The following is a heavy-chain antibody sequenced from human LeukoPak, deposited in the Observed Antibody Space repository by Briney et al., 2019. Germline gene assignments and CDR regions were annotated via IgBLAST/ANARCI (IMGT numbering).Heavy chain of an antibody. CDR1: GFGVTNNY. V-gene: IGHV3-53*01. Sequence: GGSLRLSCAASGFGVTNNYMSWVRQAPGKGLEFVSLIYSVASTYYADSVKGRFTISRDDSKNTVFLQMNSLGPEDTAIYFCTRPHSRGREILNWGQGALVTVS. D-gene: IGHD3-10*01. J-gene: IGHJ4*02. CDR3: TRPHSRGREILN. CDR2: IYSVAST.